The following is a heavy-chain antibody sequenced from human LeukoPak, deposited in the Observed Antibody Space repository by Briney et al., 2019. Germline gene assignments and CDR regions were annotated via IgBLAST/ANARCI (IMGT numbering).Heavy chain of an antibody. Sequence: PSETLSLTCAVYGGSFSGYYWSWIRQPPGKGLEWIGEINHSGSTNYNPSLTSRVTISVDTSKNQFSLKLSSVTAADTAVYYCARAGYSSSWYSDYWGQGTLVTVSS. CDR3: ARAGYSSSWYSDY. V-gene: IGHV4-34*01. J-gene: IGHJ4*02. CDR2: INHSGST. CDR1: GGSFSGYY. D-gene: IGHD6-13*01.